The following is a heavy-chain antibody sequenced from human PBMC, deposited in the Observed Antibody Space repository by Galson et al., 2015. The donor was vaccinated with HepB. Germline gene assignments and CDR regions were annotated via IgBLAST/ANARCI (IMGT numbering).Heavy chain of an antibody. V-gene: IGHV3-11*06. J-gene: IGHJ4*02. CDR2: ISSSSSYT. CDR1: GFTFSDYY. CDR3: ARDLRIAAAGTGGY. Sequence: SLRLSCAASGFTFSDYYMSWIRQAPGKGLEWVSYISSSSSYTNYADSVKGRFTISRDNAKNSLYLQMNSLRAEDTAVYYCARDLRIAAAGTGGYWGQGTLVTVSS. D-gene: IGHD6-13*01.